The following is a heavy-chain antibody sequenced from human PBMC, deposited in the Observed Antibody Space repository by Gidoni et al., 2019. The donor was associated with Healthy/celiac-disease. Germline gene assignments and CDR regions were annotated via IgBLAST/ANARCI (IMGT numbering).Heavy chain of an antibody. V-gene: IGHV3-21*01. D-gene: IGHD6-6*01. CDR1: GFTFSSYS. CDR3: ARESGAAARTYYYYYGMDV. CDR2: IGSSSSYI. J-gene: IGHJ6*01. Sequence: EVQLVESGGGLVKPGGSLRLSCAASGFTFSSYSMNWDRQAPGKGLEWVSSIGSSSSYIYNADSVKSRFTISRDNAKNSLYRQMNSLRAEDTAVYYCARESGAAARTYYYYYGMDVWGQGTTVTVSS.